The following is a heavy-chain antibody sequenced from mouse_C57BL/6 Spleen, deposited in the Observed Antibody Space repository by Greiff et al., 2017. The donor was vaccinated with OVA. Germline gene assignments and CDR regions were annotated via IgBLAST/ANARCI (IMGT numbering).Heavy chain of an antibody. D-gene: IGHD2-4*01. CDR3: ARRVYYDYDGYYYAMDY. Sequence: DVKLVESVAELVRPGASVKLSCTASGFNIKNTYMHWVKQRPEQGLEWIGRIDPANGNTKYAPKFQGKATIPADTSSNTAYLQLSSLTSEDTAIYYCARRVYYDYDGYYYAMDYWGQGTSVTVSS. V-gene: IGHV14-3*01. CDR1: GFNIKNTY. J-gene: IGHJ4*01. CDR2: IDPANGNT.